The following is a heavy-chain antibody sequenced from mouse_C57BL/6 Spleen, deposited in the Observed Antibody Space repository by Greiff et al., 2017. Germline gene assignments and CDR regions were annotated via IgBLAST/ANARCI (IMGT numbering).Heavy chain of an antibody. CDR1: GYTFTSYW. CDR2: IDPSDSYT. V-gene: IGHV1-50*01. CDR3: ARQLRLRKTWFAY. J-gene: IGHJ3*01. Sequence: QVQLKQPGAELVKPGASVKLSCKASGYTFTSYWMQWVKQRPGQGLEWIGEIDPSDSYTNYKQKFKGKATLTVDTSSSTAYMQLSSLPSEDSAVYYCARQLRLRKTWFAYWGQGTLVTVSA. D-gene: IGHD3-2*02.